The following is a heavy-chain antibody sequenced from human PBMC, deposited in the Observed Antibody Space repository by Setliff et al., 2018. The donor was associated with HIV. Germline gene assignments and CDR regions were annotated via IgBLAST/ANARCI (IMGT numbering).Heavy chain of an antibody. Sequence: GASVKVSCKASGYTFTSCFLHWVRQAPGQGLEYMGIINPSDGSADYVEKFQDRVTITRDTSTSTAYMELRRLRFDDTAVYYCARDVEHMMDVWGPGTTVTVSS. CDR1: GYTFTSCF. V-gene: IGHV1-46*01. CDR3: ARDVEHMMDV. CDR2: INPSDGSA. J-gene: IGHJ6*02.